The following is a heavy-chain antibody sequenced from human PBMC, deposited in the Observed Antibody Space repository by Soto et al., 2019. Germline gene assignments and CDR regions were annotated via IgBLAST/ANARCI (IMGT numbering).Heavy chain of an antibody. CDR3: VRVGSTDHDREGLD. Sequence: QVQLVQSGAEVKKPGASVKVSCKTSGYTFTNFGISWVRQAPGQGFEWLGWISGNSGRTYYAQKFQGRVTMTRDTSTNTAYMEVRSLSSDDTAVFYCVRVGSTDHDREGLDWGRGNLVTVSS. V-gene: IGHV1-18*01. J-gene: IGHJ4*02. CDR1: GYTFTNFG. CDR2: ISGNSGRT. D-gene: IGHD3-10*01.